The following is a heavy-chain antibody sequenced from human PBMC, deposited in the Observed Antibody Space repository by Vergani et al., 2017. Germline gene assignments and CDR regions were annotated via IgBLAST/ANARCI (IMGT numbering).Heavy chain of an antibody. J-gene: IGHJ4*02. Sequence: QVQVVQSGAEVKKSGASVKVFCKTSGYTFSNYYMHWVRQAPGQGLEWMGIINPSGGHTNYAQKFQGRVTMTRDTSTSTVYMELSSLRAEDTAIYYCARGYYGILTGYRYWGQGTLVTVSA. CDR3: ARGYYGILTGYRY. CDR1: GYTFSNYY. CDR2: INPSGGHT. D-gene: IGHD3-9*01. V-gene: IGHV1-46*03.